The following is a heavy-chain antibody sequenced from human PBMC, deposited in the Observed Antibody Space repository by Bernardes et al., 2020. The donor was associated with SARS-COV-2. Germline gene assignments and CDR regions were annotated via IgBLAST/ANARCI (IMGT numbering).Heavy chain of an antibody. J-gene: IGHJ3*02. CDR3: AKEWDTVPGNAFDI. CDR1: GFTFSTFA. V-gene: IGHV3-30-3*01. CDR2: ISFDGTTK. D-gene: IGHD2-8*01. Sequence: GGSLRLSCVASGFTFSTFAMHWVRQAPGKGLEWVAIISFDGTTKYNTDSVKGRFTISRDNSENTLYLQMNSLRVEDTAVYYCAKEWDTVPGNAFDIWGHGTLVTVSS.